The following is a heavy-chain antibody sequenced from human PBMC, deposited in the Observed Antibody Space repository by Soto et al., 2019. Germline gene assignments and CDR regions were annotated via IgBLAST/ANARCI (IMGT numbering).Heavy chain of an antibody. CDR2: IGTSGDT. V-gene: IGHV3-13*04. CDR1: GFTFSRYD. CDR3: ARGARVFDP. Sequence: EVQVVESGGGLVQPGGSLRLSCAASGFTFSRYDMHWVRQATGRGLEWVSGIGTSGDTYYAGSVKGRFTISRENAKNSVYLQMNSLRAGDTAVYYCARGARVFDPWGPGTLVAVS. J-gene: IGHJ5*02.